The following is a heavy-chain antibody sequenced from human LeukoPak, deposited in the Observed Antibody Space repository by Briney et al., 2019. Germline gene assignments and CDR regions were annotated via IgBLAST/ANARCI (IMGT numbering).Heavy chain of an antibody. CDR1: GYTFTSYD. J-gene: IGHJ4*02. CDR3: ARGYAQFDY. V-gene: IGHV1-46*01. D-gene: IGHD2-2*01. Sequence: ASVKGSCKASGYTFTSYDTNWVRQATGQGLEWMGIINPSGGSTSYAQKFQGRVTMTRDTSTRTVYMELSSLRSEDTAVYYCARGYAQFDYWGQGTLVTVSS. CDR2: INPSGGST.